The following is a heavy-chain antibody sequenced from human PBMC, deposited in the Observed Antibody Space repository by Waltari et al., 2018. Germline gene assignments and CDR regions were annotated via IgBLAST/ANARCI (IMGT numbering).Heavy chain of an antibody. D-gene: IGHD3-9*01. Sequence: EVQLVQSGAEVKKPGESLKISCKGSGYSFTSYWIGWVRQMPGKGLEWMGIIYPGYSDTRYSPSFQGQVTISADKSISTAYLQWSSLKASDTAMYYCARRSSDILTGQSWAWFDPWGQGTLVTVSS. CDR3: ARRSSDILTGQSWAWFDP. CDR2: IYPGYSDT. V-gene: IGHV5-51*03. J-gene: IGHJ5*02. CDR1: GYSFTSYW.